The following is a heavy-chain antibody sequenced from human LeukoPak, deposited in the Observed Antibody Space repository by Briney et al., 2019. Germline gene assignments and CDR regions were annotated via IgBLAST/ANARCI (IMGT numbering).Heavy chain of an antibody. D-gene: IGHD6-13*01. Sequence: GGSLRLSCAASGFTFSSYGMHWVRQAPGKGLEWVSVIYSGGSTYYADSVKGRSTISRDNSKNTLYLQMNSLRAEDTAVYYCAGRAAGGFIDWGQGTLVTVSS. CDR3: AGRAAGGFID. V-gene: IGHV3-66*01. J-gene: IGHJ4*02. CDR2: IYSGGST. CDR1: GFTFSSYG.